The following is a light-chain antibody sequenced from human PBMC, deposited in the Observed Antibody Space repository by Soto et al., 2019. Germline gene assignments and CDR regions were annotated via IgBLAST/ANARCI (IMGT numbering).Light chain of an antibody. CDR2: GAS. Sequence: EIVLTQSPGTLSLSPGERATLSFRASQTVSSSYLSWYQQKPGQPPRLLIFGASSRATGIPDRFTGSGSGTDFTLTITRLEPEDFAVYYCQHYRTSFGGGTKMEIK. CDR3: QHYRTS. V-gene: IGKV3-20*01. J-gene: IGKJ4*01. CDR1: QTVSSSY.